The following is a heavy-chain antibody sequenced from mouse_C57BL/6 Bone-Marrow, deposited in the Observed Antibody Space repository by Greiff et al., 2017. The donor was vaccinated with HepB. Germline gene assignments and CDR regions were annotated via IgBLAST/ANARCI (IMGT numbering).Heavy chain of an antibody. CDR1: GYTFTDYN. J-gene: IGHJ3*01. CDR3: ARGLRTRLAY. D-gene: IGHD2-4*01. Sequence: VQLQQSGPELVKPGASVKIPCKASGYTFTDYNMDWVKQSHGKSLEWIGDINPNNGGTIYNQKFKGKATLTVDKSSSTAYMELRSLTSEDTAVYYCARGLRTRLAYWGQGTLVTVSA. CDR2: INPNNGGT. V-gene: IGHV1-18*01.